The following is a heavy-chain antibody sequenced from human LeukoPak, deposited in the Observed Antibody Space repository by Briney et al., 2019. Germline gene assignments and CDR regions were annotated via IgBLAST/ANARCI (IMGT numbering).Heavy chain of an antibody. V-gene: IGHV3-15*01. CDR3: NWYRSGGSCYSSFQH. D-gene: IGHD2-15*01. J-gene: IGHJ1*01. Sequence: GGSLRLSCAASGFTFSNAWMSWVRQAPGKGLEWVGRIKNKNDSWTTDYAAPVKGRFTISRDDSKNTLYLQMNSLKTEDTAVYYCNWYRSGGSCYSSFQHWGQGTLVTVSS. CDR2: IKNKNDSWTT. CDR1: GFTFSNAW.